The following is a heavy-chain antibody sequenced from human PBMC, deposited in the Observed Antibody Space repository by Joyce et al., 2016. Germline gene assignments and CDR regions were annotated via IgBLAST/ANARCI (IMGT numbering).Heavy chain of an antibody. J-gene: IGHJ4*02. Sequence: QLHLQESGPGLVKPSETLSLPCTVSGGSMSSISFYGGWSRQPLGKGLEWIGSIAYSVKTYYNPSLKSRVTTSIDTSKNQFSLDLTSVTAADTAVYYCARLYSGNSVDYWGQGTLVTVSS. D-gene: IGHD4-23*01. V-gene: IGHV4-39*01. CDR2: IAYSVKT. CDR1: GGSMSSISFY. CDR3: ARLYSGNSVDY.